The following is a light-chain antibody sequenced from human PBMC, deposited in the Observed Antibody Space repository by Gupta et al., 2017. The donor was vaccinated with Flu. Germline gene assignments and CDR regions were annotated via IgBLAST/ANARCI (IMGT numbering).Light chain of an antibody. J-gene: IGKJ1*01. V-gene: IGKV3-20*01. CDR2: GAS. CDR1: QSVSSSY. Sequence: ELVLPQSPGTLSLSPGERATLPCRASQSVSSSYLAWYQQKPGQAPRLLIYGASSRATGIPDRFSGSGSGTDFTLTISRLEAEDVAVYYCKQDGRAPRTFGQGTKVEIK. CDR3: KQDGRAPRT.